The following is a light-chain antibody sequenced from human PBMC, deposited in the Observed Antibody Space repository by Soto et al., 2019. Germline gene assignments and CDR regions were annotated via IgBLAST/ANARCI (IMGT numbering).Light chain of an antibody. Sequence: EIVMTQSPDTLSVSPGARATLSCRASQSISRSLAWYQQKPGQAPRLLIYGASSRATGIPARFSGSGSGTDFTLTISSLQSEDFAVYYCQQYNNWPLQTFGQGTKVDI. CDR1: QSISRS. V-gene: IGKV3D-15*01. CDR3: QQYNNWPLQT. J-gene: IGKJ1*01. CDR2: GAS.